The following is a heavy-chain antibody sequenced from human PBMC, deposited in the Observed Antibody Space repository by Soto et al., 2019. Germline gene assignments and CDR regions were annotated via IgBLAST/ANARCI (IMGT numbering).Heavy chain of an antibody. CDR2: INHSGST. CDR1: GGSFSGYY. CDR3: ARAMRGFNYYYGMDV. V-gene: IGHV4-34*01. D-gene: IGHD3-10*01. Sequence: LSLTCAVYGGSFSGYYWSWIRQPPGKGLEWIGEINHSGSTNYNPSLKSRVTISVDTSKNQFSLKLSSVTAADTAVYYCARAMRGFNYYYGMDVWGQGTTVTVSS. J-gene: IGHJ6*02.